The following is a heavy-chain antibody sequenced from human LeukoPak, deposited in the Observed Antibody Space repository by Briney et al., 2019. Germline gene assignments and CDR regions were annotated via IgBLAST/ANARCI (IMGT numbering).Heavy chain of an antibody. CDR1: GYSFTNYW. Sequence: GESLKISCKGSGYSFTNYWIGWVRQMPRKGLEWMGIIYTGDSDTRYSPSFQGQVTISADKSISTASLQWSSLKASDTAIYYCARPESPNDGFDIWGQGTMVTVSS. CDR2: IYTGDSDT. CDR3: ARPESPNDGFDI. J-gene: IGHJ3*02. V-gene: IGHV5-51*01.